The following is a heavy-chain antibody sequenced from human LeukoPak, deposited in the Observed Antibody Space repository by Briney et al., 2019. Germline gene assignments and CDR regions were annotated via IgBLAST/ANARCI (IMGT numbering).Heavy chain of an antibody. V-gene: IGHV3-23*01. CDR3: AKDVYDFWSGPSDY. D-gene: IGHD3-3*01. Sequence: GGSLRLSCAASGFTFSSYAMSWVRQAPGKGLEWVSAISGSGGSTYYADSVKGRFTISRDNSKNTLYLQMNSLRAEDTAVYYCAKDVYDFWSGPSDYWGQGTLVTVSS. CDR1: GFTFSSYA. J-gene: IGHJ4*02. CDR2: ISGSGGST.